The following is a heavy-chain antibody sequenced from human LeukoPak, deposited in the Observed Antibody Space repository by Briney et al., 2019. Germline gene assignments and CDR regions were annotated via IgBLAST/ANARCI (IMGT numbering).Heavy chain of an antibody. D-gene: IGHD2-21*02. CDR3: ARRCGGDWCAFDI. V-gene: IGHV4-59*08. Sequence: TSETLSLTCTLSGGSISTYYWSWIRQPPGKGLEWIGYIYHSGSTNYNPSLKSRVTISVDTSKNQFSLKLSSVTAADTAVYYCARRCGGDWCAFDIWGQGTMVTVSS. CDR2: IYHSGST. J-gene: IGHJ3*02. CDR1: GGSISTYY.